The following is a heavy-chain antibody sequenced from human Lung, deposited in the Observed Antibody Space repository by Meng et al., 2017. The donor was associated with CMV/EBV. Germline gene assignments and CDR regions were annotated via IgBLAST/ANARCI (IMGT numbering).Heavy chain of an antibody. D-gene: IGHD1-7*01. V-gene: IGHV3-20*04. Sequence: GESLKISCAASGFTFDDYGMAWVRQAPGKGLEWVSGINRNGGSKGYVDSVKGRFTISRDNAKNSLHLQMNSLRAEDTAFYYCARRRELFYFDYWGQGSLV. CDR2: INRNGGSK. J-gene: IGHJ4*02. CDR1: GFTFDDYG. CDR3: ARRRELFYFDY.